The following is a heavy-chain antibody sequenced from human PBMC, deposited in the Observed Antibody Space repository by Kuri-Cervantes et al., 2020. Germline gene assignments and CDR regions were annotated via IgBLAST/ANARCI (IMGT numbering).Heavy chain of an antibody. D-gene: IGHD1-7*01. CDR2: IYYSGST. J-gene: IGHJ4*02. V-gene: IGHV4-61*05. CDR1: GGSISSSSYY. Sequence: GSLRLSCTVSGGSISSSSYYWSWIRQPPGKGLEWIGYIYYSGSTNYNPSLKSRVTISVDKSKNQFSLKLSSVTAADTAVYYCARGGKSITGSTGYFDYWGQGTLVTVSS. CDR3: ARGGKSITGSTGYFDY.